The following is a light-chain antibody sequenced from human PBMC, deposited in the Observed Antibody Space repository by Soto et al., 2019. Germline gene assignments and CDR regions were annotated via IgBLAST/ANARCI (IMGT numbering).Light chain of an antibody. V-gene: IGLV2-14*01. CDR3: SSYTSSSTSV. Sequence: QSALTQPASVSGSPRQSITISCTGTSSDVGGYNYVSWYQQHPGKAPKLMIYEVSNRPSGVSNRFSGSKSGNTASLTISGLQAEDEADYYCSSYTSSSTSVFGPGTKLTVL. CDR2: EVS. J-gene: IGLJ1*01. CDR1: SSDVGGYNY.